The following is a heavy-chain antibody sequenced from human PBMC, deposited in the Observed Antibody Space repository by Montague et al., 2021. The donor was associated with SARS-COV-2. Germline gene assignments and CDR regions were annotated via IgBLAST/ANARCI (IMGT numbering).Heavy chain of an antibody. CDR3: ARANYYGSGSYFFFEY. CDR1: GFTVGNNY. CDR2: IYSGGST. D-gene: IGHD3-10*01. J-gene: IGHJ4*02. V-gene: IGHV3-53*01. Sequence: SLRLSCAASGFTVGNNYLSWVRQAPGKGLEWVSIIYSGGSTYYADSVKGRFTISRDISKNTLYLQMNSLRAEDTAVYYCARANYYGSGSYFFFEYWGQGTLVTVSS.